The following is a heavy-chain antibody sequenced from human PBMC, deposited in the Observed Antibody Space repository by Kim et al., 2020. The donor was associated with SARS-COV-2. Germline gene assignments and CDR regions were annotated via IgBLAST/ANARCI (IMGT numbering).Heavy chain of an antibody. CDR3: ARAQAGYSSSWDH. V-gene: IGHV4-59*01. Sequence: SETLSLTCTVSGASISSYYWSWIRQPPGKGLEWIGNIYYTGSTNYNPSLKSRVTISLDTSKIQVSLKLSSVTAADTAVYYCARAQAGYSSSWDHWGQGTL. D-gene: IGHD6-13*01. CDR1: GASISSYY. CDR2: IYYTGST. J-gene: IGHJ4*02.